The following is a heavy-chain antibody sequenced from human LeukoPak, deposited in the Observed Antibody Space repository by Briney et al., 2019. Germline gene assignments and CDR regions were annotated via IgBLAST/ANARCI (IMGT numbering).Heavy chain of an antibody. D-gene: IGHD3-22*01. CDR3: VRLRRNSDTSGFYYYYDF. CDR1: GYTFSSYS. J-gene: IGHJ4*02. V-gene: IGHV3-21*01. CDR2: ISVRSNYI. Sequence: GRSLRLSCLASGYTFSSYSINWVRQAPGKGLEWVSSISVRSNYIYYADSVRGRFRISRDDARDSLFLEMNSLRAEDTAVYYCVRLRRNSDTSGFYYYYDFWGQGTLVTVSS.